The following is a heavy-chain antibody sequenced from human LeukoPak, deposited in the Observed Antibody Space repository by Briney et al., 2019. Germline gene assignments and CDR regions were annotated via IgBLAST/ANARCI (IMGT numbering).Heavy chain of an antibody. CDR2: IYYSGST. CDR1: GGSISSYY. Sequence: SETLSLTCTVSGGSISSYYWSWIRQPPGKGLEWIGYIYYSGSTDYNPSLKSRVTISVDTSKNQFSLKLSSVTAADTAVYYCARTGTRGNWFDPWGQGTLVTVSS. V-gene: IGHV4-59*01. D-gene: IGHD3-10*01. CDR3: ARTGTRGNWFDP. J-gene: IGHJ5*02.